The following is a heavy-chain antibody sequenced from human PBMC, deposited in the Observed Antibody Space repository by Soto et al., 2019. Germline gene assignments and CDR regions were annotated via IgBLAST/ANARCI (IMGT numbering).Heavy chain of an antibody. J-gene: IGHJ5*02. CDR1: GFTFSNYA. D-gene: IGHD3-16*01. V-gene: IGHV3-23*01. Sequence: EVQLLESGGGLGQHGGSLRLSCAASGFTFSNYAMSWVRQAPGKGLEWVSAISAGGRSTYYADSVKGRFTISRDDSKNTLYLQMNSLRDEDTALYYCAKDSVIIPIGWFDPWGQGTLVTVSS. CDR2: ISAGGRST. CDR3: AKDSVIIPIGWFDP.